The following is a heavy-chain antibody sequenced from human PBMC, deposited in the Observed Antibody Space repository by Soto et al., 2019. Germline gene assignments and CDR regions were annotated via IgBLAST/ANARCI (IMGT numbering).Heavy chain of an antibody. J-gene: IGHJ6*02. CDR3: ARSHYYDSSGYSPYYYGMDV. CDR1: GYTFSTHA. D-gene: IGHD3-22*01. CDR2: INGGTGQT. V-gene: IGHV1-3*01. Sequence: ASVKVSCKASGYTFSTHAMHWLRQASGQSLEWMGWINGGTGQTKHSHRFQDRVTITRDTSASTAYMELSSLKASDTAMYYCARSHYYDSSGYSPYYYGMDVWGQGTTVTVSS.